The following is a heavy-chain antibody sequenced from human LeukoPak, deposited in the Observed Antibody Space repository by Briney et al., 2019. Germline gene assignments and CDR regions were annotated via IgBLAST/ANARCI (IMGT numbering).Heavy chain of an antibody. Sequence: PSETLSLTCTVSGGSISTYYWSWIRQPPGKGLEWIGYIYHSGSTKYNPSLKSRVTISVDTSKNQFSLKLSSVTAADTAVYYCARDGYSGDDGLWGQGTLVTVSS. CDR1: GGSISTYY. CDR3: ARDGYSGDDGL. CDR2: IYHSGST. V-gene: IGHV4-59*01. D-gene: IGHD5-12*01. J-gene: IGHJ4*02.